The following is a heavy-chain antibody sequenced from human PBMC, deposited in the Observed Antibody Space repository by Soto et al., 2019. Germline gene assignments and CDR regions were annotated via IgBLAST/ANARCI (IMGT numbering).Heavy chain of an antibody. V-gene: IGHV3-48*01. CDR3: ARDAVPAAMLLRYYYYMDV. J-gene: IGHJ6*03. Sequence: PGGSLRLSCAASGFTFSSYSRNWVRQAPGKGLEWVSYISSSSSTIYYADSVKGRFTISRDNAKNSLYLQMNSLRAEDTAVYYCARDAVPAAMLLRYYYYMDVWGKGTTVTVSS. D-gene: IGHD2-2*01. CDR1: GFTFSSYS. CDR2: ISSSSSTI.